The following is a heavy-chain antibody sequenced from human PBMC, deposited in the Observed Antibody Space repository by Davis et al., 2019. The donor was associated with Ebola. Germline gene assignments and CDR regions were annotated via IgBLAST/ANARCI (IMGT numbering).Heavy chain of an antibody. D-gene: IGHD2-2*01. J-gene: IGHJ6*02. CDR3: AKRGGGVVVLPYYYYGMDV. CDR2: ISGSGGST. CDR1: GFTFSSYA. Sequence: GESLKISCAASGFTFSSYAMSWVRQAPGKGLEWVSAISGSGGSTYYADSVKGRFTISRDNSKNTLYLQMNSLRAEDTAVYYCAKRGGGVVVLPYYYYGMDVWGQGTTVTISS. V-gene: IGHV3-23*01.